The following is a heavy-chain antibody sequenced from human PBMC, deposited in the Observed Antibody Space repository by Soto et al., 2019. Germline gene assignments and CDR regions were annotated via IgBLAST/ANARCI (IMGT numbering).Heavy chain of an antibody. CDR3: AGWGQQNY. CDR1: EFTFNNYW. J-gene: IGHJ4*02. Sequence: PGGSLRLSCGASEFTFNNYWMNWVRQAPGKGLEWVANINPDGSEKRHVDSVKGRFIVSRDNAKNSLYLQMNSLRAEDTAVYYCAGWGQQNYWGLGTLVTVSS. V-gene: IGHV3-7*05. D-gene: IGHD3-16*01. CDR2: INPDGSEK.